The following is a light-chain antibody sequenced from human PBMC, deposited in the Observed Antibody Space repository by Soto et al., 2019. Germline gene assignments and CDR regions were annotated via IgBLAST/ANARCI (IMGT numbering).Light chain of an antibody. CDR2: AAS. Sequence: DIQMTQSPSSLSASVGDRVTITCRASQSISSYLNWYQQKPGKAPKLLIYAASSLQSGVPSRFSGSGSGTGFTLTISSLQPEDFETYYCQQSYSTLLFTFGPGTKVDIK. CDR3: QQSYSTLLFT. J-gene: IGKJ3*01. CDR1: QSISSY. V-gene: IGKV1-39*01.